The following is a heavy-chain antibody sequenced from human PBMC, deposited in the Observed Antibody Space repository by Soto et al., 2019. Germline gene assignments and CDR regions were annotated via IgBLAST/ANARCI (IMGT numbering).Heavy chain of an antibody. V-gene: IGHV3-23*01. Sequence: PGGSLRLSCAASGFTFSSYAMSWVRQAPGKGLEWVSAISGSGGSTYYADSVKGRFTISRDNSKNTLYLQMNSLRAEDTAVYYCAKVLGYCSSTSCDAFDYWGQETLVTVSS. D-gene: IGHD2-2*01. CDR2: ISGSGGST. CDR1: GFTFSSYA. J-gene: IGHJ4*02. CDR3: AKVLGYCSSTSCDAFDY.